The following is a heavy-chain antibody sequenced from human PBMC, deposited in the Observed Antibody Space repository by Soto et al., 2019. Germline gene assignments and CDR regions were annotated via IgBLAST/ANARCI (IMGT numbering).Heavy chain of an antibody. J-gene: IGHJ6*02. CDR1: GYTFTDYS. CDR3: ARSLWYGEPLKNGMDV. V-gene: IGHV1-2*02. CDR2: ISPNNGGT. D-gene: IGHD3-10*01. Sequence: QVQLVQSGAEMRKPGASVKVSCKASGYTFTDYSVHWVRQAPGQGLEWMGWISPNNGGTNYAPKFQGRVTMTRYTSVSTAYVELSGLKSDDTAVYYCARSLWYGEPLKNGMDVWGQGTTVTVSS.